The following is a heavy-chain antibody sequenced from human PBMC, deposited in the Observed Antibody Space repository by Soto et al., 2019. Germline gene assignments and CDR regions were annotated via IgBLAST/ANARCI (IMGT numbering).Heavy chain of an antibody. CDR1: GGSFSSYY. CDR3: ARGVRDGYYGMDV. D-gene: IGHD3-16*02. V-gene: IGHV4-4*07. J-gene: IGHJ6*02. Sequence: QAQLQESGPGLVKPSETLSLTCSVSGGSFSSYYWTWIRQPAGKGLEWIGRIYTSGNTNYNPSLKSRVTLSAATSKNQFSLRLRSVTAADTAVYYCARGVRDGYYGMDVWGPGATVTVSS. CDR2: IYTSGNT.